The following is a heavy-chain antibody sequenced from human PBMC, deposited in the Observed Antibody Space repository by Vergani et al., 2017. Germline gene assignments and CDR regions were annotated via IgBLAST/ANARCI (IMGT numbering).Heavy chain of an antibody. CDR2: ISGSGGST. Sequence: EVQLLESGGDLVQPGGSLRLSCAASGFTFNHYAMNWVRQAPGKRLEWVSGISGSGGSTYYAGSVKGRFTISRDSSKNTLYPQMNSLSAGDAAVYYCAKANPRISGYEYLYDFPAMDVWGQGTTVTVSS. D-gene: IGHD5-12*01. CDR3: AKANPRISGYEYLYDFPAMDV. J-gene: IGHJ6*02. V-gene: IGHV3-23*01. CDR1: GFTFNHYA.